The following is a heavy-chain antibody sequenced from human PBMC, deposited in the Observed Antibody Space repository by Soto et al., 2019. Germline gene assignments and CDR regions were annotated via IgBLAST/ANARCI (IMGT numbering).Heavy chain of an antibody. CDR2: IYYSGST. D-gene: IGHD6-13*01. J-gene: IGHJ5*02. V-gene: IGHV4-39*01. CDR3: ARHPSPYSSSLNWFDP. CDR1: GGSISSSSYY. Sequence: SETLSLTCTVSGGSISSSSYYWDWIRQPPGKGLEWIGSIYYSGSTYYNPSLKSRVTISVDTSKNQFSLKPSSVTAADTAVYYCARHPSPYSSSLNWFDPWGQGTLVTISS.